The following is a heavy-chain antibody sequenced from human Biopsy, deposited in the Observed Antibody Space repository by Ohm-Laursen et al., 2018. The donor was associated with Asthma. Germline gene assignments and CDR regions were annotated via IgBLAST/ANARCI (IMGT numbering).Heavy chain of an antibody. Sequence: GTLPLTCTVSGGSVSSGSYYWSWIRQPPGKGLEWLGYIYRNGDTYYNPILKNRVTISIDRSKNQFSLRLRSVTAADTAVYYCARAVSSSSYWYFDLWGRGDLVTVSS. CDR1: GGSVSSGSYY. J-gene: IGHJ2*01. D-gene: IGHD6-6*01. CDR3: ARAVSSSSYWYFDL. V-gene: IGHV4-61*01. CDR2: IYRNGDT.